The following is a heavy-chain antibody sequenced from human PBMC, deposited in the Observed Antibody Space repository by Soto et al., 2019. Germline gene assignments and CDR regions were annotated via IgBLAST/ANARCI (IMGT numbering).Heavy chain of an antibody. J-gene: IGHJ2*01. CDR2: NNSDGSGT. CDR1: GFTFSTYW. Sequence: EVQLVESGGGLLQPGGSLRLSCAASGFTFSTYWMHGVRQSPGKGLVWASRNNSDGSGTSYADSVKGRFSISRDNAKNTLYLQMNTLRAEDTAVYYCARTLGYCRGTSGQGWYFDLWGRGTLVTVSS. D-gene: IGHD2-2*01. CDR3: ARTLGYCRGTSGQGWYFDL. V-gene: IGHV3-74*01.